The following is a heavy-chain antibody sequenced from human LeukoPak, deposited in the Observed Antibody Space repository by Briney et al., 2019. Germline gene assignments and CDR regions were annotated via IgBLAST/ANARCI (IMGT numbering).Heavy chain of an antibody. V-gene: IGHV4-59*01. CDR2: IYNSGST. D-gene: IGHD7-27*01. CDR1: GGSINTYY. CDR3: ARRANWGFFDY. Sequence: SETLSLTCTVSGGSINTYYWSWIRQPPGKGLEWIGYIYNSGSTSYHPSFKSRVTIPGDTSKNQFSLKLSSVTAADTAVYYCARRANWGFFDYWGQGTLVTVSS. J-gene: IGHJ4*02.